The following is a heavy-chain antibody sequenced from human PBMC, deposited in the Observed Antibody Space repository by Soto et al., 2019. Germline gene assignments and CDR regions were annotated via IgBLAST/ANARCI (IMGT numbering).Heavy chain of an antibody. J-gene: IGHJ5*02. Sequence: QVQLVQSGAEVKKPGASVKVSCKTSGYTFTSYSISWVRQAPGQGLEWMGWINVYNGNTKYAQNLQGRVTMTTDTSTSTAYMELRSLRSVDTAVYYCARDLAVGWFDPWGQGTLVTVSS. V-gene: IGHV1-18*01. CDR1: GYTFTSYS. D-gene: IGHD2-2*01. CDR2: INVYNGNT. CDR3: ARDLAVGWFDP.